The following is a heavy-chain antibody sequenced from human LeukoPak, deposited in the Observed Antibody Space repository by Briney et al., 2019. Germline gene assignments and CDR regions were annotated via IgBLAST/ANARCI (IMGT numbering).Heavy chain of an antibody. CDR1: GFTFSSYG. Sequence: PGRSLRLSCAASGFTFSSYGMHWVRQAPGKGLEWVAVISYDGSNKYYADSVKGRFTISRDNSKNTLYLQMNSLRAEDTAVYYCAKESSSGYVDYWGQGTLVTVSS. J-gene: IGHJ4*02. CDR3: AKESSSGYVDY. CDR2: ISYDGSNK. V-gene: IGHV3-30*18. D-gene: IGHD6-25*01.